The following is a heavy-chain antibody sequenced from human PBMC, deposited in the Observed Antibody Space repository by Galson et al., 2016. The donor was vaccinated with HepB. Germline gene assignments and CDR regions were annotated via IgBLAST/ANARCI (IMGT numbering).Heavy chain of an antibody. CDR3: VRRLKPGVREVLQIDY. V-gene: IGHV4-39*01. J-gene: IGHJ4*02. Sequence: LSLTCTVSGGSISSSFYYWAWIRQPPGKGLEWIGNIYYSGTTYYNPSLQSRVTISVDTSKNQFSLKLTSVTAADTAIYYCVRRLKPGVREVLQIDYWGQGTLVTVSS. CDR1: GGSISSSFYY. D-gene: IGHD3-10*01. CDR2: IYYSGTT.